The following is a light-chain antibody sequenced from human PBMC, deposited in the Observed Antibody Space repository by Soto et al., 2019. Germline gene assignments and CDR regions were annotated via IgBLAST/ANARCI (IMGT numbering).Light chain of an antibody. Sequence: EVVLTQSPGTLSLSPGERATLSCRASQSVSRRYLAWYQQKPGQAPRLLIFGPSSRATGIPDRFSGSGSGTDFTLTISSLEPEDFAVYYCIQYDTSPPRYTFGQGTKLEIK. CDR3: IQYDTSPPRYT. CDR2: GPS. CDR1: QSVSRRY. J-gene: IGKJ2*01. V-gene: IGKV3-20*01.